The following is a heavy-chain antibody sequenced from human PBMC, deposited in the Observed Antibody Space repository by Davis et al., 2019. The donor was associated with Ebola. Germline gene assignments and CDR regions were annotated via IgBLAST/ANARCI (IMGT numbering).Heavy chain of an antibody. D-gene: IGHD3-3*01. V-gene: IGHV4-59*12. J-gene: IGHJ4*02. Sequence: MPSETLSLTCTVSGGSISYYYWSWIRQPPGKGLEWIGYIYYSGSTNYNPSLKSRVTISVDTSKNQFSLKLSSVTAADTAVYYCARGRFLDFWGQGTLVTVSS. CDR3: ARGRFLDF. CDR1: GGSISYYY. CDR2: IYYSGST.